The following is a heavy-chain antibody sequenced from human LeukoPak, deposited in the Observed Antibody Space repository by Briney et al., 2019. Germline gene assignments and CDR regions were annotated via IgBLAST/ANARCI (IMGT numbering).Heavy chain of an antibody. D-gene: IGHD7-27*01. J-gene: IGHJ6*02. V-gene: IGHV4-59*12. Sequence: SETLSLTCTVSGGSISSYYWSWIRQPPGKGLKWIGYIYYSGSTNYNPSLKSRVTISVDTSKNQFSLKLSSVAAADTAVYYCARASGDDWEGSYYYGMDVWGQGTTVTVSS. CDR3: ARASGDDWEGSYYYGMDV. CDR2: IYYSGST. CDR1: GGSISSYY.